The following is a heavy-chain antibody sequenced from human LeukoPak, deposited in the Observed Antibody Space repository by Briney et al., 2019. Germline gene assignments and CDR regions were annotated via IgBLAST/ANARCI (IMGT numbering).Heavy chain of an antibody. CDR2: INPNSGGT. J-gene: IGHJ4*02. Sequence: ASVKVSCKASGYTFTGYYMQWVRQAPGQGLEWMGWINPNSGGTNYAQKFQGRVTVTRDTSISTAYMELTRLTSDDTAMYYCTRGDYGDYLGYYFDYWGQGTLVTVSS. D-gene: IGHD4-17*01. V-gene: IGHV1-2*02. CDR3: TRGDYGDYLGYYFDY. CDR1: GYTFTGYY.